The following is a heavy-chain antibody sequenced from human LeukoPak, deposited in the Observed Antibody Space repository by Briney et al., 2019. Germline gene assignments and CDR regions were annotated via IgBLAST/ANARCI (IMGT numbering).Heavy chain of an antibody. CDR1: GFTFSSYS. CDR2: ISSSSSSI. V-gene: IGHV3-48*04. Sequence: GGSLRLSCAASGFTFSSYSMNWVRQAPGKGLEGVSYISSSSSSIQYADSVKGRFTISRDNAKNSLYLQMNSLRAEDTAVYYCAREGSGSYSGYWGQGTLVTVSS. CDR3: AREGSGSYSGY. D-gene: IGHD1-26*01. J-gene: IGHJ4*02.